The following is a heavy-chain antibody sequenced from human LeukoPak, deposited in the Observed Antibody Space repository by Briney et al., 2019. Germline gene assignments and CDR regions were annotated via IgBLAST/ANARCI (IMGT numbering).Heavy chain of an antibody. CDR1: GGSISNYY. V-gene: IGHV4-4*09. Sequence: SETLSLTCTVSGGSISNYYWSWVRQPPGKGLEWIGYIYSSGSTNYNPSLKSRVTISVDTSKNQFSLKLSSVTAADTAMYYCARHKGGRYSGSYLDYWGQGTLVTVSS. D-gene: IGHD1-26*01. CDR2: IYSSGST. J-gene: IGHJ4*02. CDR3: ARHKGGRYSGSYLDY.